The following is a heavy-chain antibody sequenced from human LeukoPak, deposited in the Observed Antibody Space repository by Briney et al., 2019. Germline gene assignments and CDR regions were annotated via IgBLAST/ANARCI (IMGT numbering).Heavy chain of an antibody. CDR3: ARQKWDRLTYYYYGMDV. D-gene: IGHD1-26*01. J-gene: IGHJ6*02. CDR2: VSYSGTP. V-gene: IGHV4-59*08. CDR1: GYSINNYY. Sequence: SQTLSLTCTVSGYSINNYYWSWIRQPPRKGLEWIGYVSYSGTPDYNPSLKGRVTISLDTSRNQFSLQLSSVTAADTAQYYCARQKWDRLTYYYYGMDVWGQGTTVTVSS.